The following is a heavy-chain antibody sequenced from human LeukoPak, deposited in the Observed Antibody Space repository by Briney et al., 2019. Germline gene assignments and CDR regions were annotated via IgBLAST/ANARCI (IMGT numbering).Heavy chain of an antibody. CDR3: ASAGSSWPPDEFAI. V-gene: IGHV4-59*08. CDR2: VHYSGST. CDR1: GGSISTYY. J-gene: IGHJ3*02. D-gene: IGHD6-13*01. Sequence: PSETLSLTCTVSGGSISTYYWCWIRQPPGKGLEWVGYVHYSGSTNYNPSLKSRVSISVDTSKNQCSLKMTSLTAADTAVYYCASAGSSWPPDEFAIWGQETVVTVSS.